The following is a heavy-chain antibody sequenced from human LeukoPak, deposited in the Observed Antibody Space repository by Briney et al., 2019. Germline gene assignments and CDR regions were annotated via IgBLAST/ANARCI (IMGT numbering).Heavy chain of an antibody. CDR1: DGSFNDYY. D-gene: IGHD1-26*01. CDR2: INHSGST. CDR3: AKAHMGTWGATGY. J-gene: IGHJ4*02. Sequence: SETLSLTCEVYDGSFNDYYWSWIRQPPGEGLEWIGEINHSGSTNYNPSLKSRVTISVDTSKNQFSLNLSSMTAADTAVYYCAKAHMGTWGATGYWGQGTLVTVSS. V-gene: IGHV4-34*01.